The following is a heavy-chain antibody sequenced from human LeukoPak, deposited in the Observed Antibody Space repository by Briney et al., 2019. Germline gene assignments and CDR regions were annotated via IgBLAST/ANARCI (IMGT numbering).Heavy chain of an antibody. CDR2: ISSSSSTI. CDR1: GFTFSSYS. J-gene: IGHJ4*02. CDR3: AKETTVTTKVFFDY. V-gene: IGHV3-48*04. Sequence: GGSLRLSCAASGFTFSSYSMNWVRQAPGKGLEWVSYISSSSSTIYYADSVKGRFTISRDNAKNSLYLQMNSLRAEDTAVYYCAKETTVTTKVFFDYWGQGTLVTVSS. D-gene: IGHD4-17*01.